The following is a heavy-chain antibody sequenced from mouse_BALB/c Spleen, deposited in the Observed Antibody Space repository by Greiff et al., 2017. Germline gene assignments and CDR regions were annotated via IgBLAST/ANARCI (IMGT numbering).Heavy chain of an antibody. CDR3: ARSGNYFDY. CDR1: GYNFTSYW. V-gene: IGHV1-55*01. D-gene: IGHD1-3*01. CDR2: IYPGSGST. J-gene: IGHJ2*01. Sequence: QVQLKQPGAELVKPGTSVKLSCKASGYNFTSYWINWVKLRPGQGLEWIGDIYPGSGSTNYNEKFKSKATLTVDTSSSTAYMQLSSLASEDSALYYCARSGNYFDYWGQGTTLTVSS.